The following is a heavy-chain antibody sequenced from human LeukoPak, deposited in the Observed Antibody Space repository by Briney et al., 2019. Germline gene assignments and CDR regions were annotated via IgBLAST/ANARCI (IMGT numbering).Heavy chain of an antibody. Sequence: GGSLRLSCAASGFMFSSYVMHWVRQAPGKGLEWVAVISYDGSNKYYADSVKGRFTISRDNSKNTLYLQMNSLRAEDTAVYYCAKDHFLHWGQGTLVTVSS. V-gene: IGHV3-30*18. J-gene: IGHJ1*01. CDR1: GFMFSSYV. CDR3: AKDHFLH. CDR2: ISYDGSNK.